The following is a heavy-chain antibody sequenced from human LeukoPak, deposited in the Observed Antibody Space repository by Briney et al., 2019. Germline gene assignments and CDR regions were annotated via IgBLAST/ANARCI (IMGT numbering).Heavy chain of an antibody. D-gene: IGHD2-21*02. J-gene: IGHJ4*02. V-gene: IGHV5-51*01. Sequence: GESLKISCKGSGYSFTSYWIGWVRQMPGKGLEWMGIIYPGDSDTRYSPSFQGQVTISADKSISTAYLQWSSLKASDTVMYYCARLVVVTAIPNYYFDYWGQGTLVTVSS. CDR3: ARLVVVTAIPNYYFDY. CDR2: IYPGDSDT. CDR1: GYSFTSYW.